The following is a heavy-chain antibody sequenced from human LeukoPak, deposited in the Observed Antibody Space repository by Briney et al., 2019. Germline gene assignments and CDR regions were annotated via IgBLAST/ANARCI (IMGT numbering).Heavy chain of an antibody. CDR1: GGSFSGYY. Sequence: PSETLSLTCAVYGGSFSGYYWSWIRQPPGKGLEWIGEINHSGSTNYNPSLKSRVTISVDTSKNQFSLKLSSVTAADTAVYYCARGEYYYDSSGYYQNSLDYWGQGTLVTVSS. V-gene: IGHV4-34*01. J-gene: IGHJ4*02. D-gene: IGHD3-22*01. CDR3: ARGEYYYDSSGYYQNSLDY. CDR2: INHSGST.